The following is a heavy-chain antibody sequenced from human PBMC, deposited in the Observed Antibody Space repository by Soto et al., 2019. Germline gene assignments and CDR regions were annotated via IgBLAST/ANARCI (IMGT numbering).Heavy chain of an antibody. D-gene: IGHD6-13*01. V-gene: IGHV1-69*12. CDR1: GGTFSSYA. CDR3: ARFSSPLSYYGMDV. Sequence: QVQLVQSGAEVKKPGSSVKVSCKASGGTFSSYAISWVRQAPGQGLEWMGGIIPIFGTANYAQKFQGRVTXIAXEXRSTAYMELSSLRSEDTAVYYCARFSSPLSYYGMDVWGQGTTVTVSS. J-gene: IGHJ6*02. CDR2: IIPIFGTA.